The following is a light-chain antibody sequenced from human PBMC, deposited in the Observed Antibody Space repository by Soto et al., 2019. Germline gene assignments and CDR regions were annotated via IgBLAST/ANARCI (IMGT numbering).Light chain of an antibody. J-gene: IGKJ2*01. CDR3: QQSYSTLVT. V-gene: IGKV1-39*01. CDR1: QSISSY. CDR2: AAS. Sequence: DIQMTQSPSSLSASVGDRVTITCRASQSISSYLNWYQQKPGKAPKLLIYAASSLQSGVPSRFSGSGSGTDFTLTISRLQPEDFATYYCQQSYSTLVTFGQGTTLEIK.